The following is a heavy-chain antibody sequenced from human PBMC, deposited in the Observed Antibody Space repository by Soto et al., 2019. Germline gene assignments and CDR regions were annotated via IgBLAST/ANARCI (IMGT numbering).Heavy chain of an antibody. CDR2: INGDGTTT. CDR3: AREFGSGYLPIDL. V-gene: IGHV3-74*01. Sequence: PGGSLRLSCAASGFTSSGYWMHWVRQGPGKGLVWVSRINGDGTTTNYADSVKGRFTISRDNAKNTLYLQMNSLRAEDTAVYYCAREFGSGYLPIDLRGCGTLVTVSS. CDR1: GFTSSGYW. D-gene: IGHD3-22*01. J-gene: IGHJ2*01.